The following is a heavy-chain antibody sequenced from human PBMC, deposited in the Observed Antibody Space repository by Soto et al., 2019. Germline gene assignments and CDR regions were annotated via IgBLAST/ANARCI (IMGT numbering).Heavy chain of an antibody. V-gene: IGHV3-30*18. CDR2: ISYDGSNK. CDR1: GFTFSSYG. D-gene: IGHD3-22*01. CDR3: AKGGYDSSHFDY. Sequence: QVQLVESGGGVVQPGRSLRLSCAASGFTFSSYGMHWVRQAPGKGLEWVAVISYDGSNKYYADSVKGRFTISRDNSKNTLYLQMNSLRAEDTAVYYCAKGGYDSSHFDYWGQGTLVTVSS. J-gene: IGHJ4*02.